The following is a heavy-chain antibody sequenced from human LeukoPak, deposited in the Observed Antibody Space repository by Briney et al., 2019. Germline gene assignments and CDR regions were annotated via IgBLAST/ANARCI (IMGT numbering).Heavy chain of an antibody. D-gene: IGHD1-26*01. CDR1: GASITSYY. V-gene: IGHV4-59*08. J-gene: IGHJ4*02. Sequence: SETLSHTCTVSGASITSYYWSWIRQPPGKGLEWIGYIYYSGSTTYKPSLKSRVTLSVDTSKNQFSLKLSSVTAADTAVYYCARLSIVGATNFDYWGQGTLVTVSS. CDR3: ARLSIVGATNFDY. CDR2: IYYSGST.